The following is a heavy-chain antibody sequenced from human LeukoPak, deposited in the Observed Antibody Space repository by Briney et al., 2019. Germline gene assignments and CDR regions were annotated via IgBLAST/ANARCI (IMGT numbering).Heavy chain of an antibody. Sequence: PGGSLRLSCAASGFTFSSYSMNWVRQAPGKGLEWVSSISSSSSYIHYADSVKGRFTISRDNAKNSLYLQMNSLRAEDTAVYYCAGLRPGDYWGQGTLVTVSS. CDR3: AGLRPGDY. V-gene: IGHV3-21*01. D-gene: IGHD5/OR15-5a*01. CDR1: GFTFSSYS. J-gene: IGHJ4*02. CDR2: ISSSSSYI.